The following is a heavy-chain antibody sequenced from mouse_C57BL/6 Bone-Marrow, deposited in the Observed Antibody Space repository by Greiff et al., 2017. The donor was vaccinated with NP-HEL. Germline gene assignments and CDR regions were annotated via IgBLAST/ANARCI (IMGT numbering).Heavy chain of an antibody. J-gene: IGHJ3*01. CDR1: GYTFTSYW. V-gene: IGHV1-69*01. Sequence: VKLMESGAELVMPGASVKLSCKASGYTFTSYWMHWVKQRPGQGLEWIGEIDPSDSYTNYNQKFKGKSTLTVDKSSSTAYMQLSSLTSEDSAVYYCAVLIYYGNSWFAYWGQGTLVTVSA. CDR3: AVLIYYGNSWFAY. CDR2: IDPSDSYT. D-gene: IGHD2-1*01.